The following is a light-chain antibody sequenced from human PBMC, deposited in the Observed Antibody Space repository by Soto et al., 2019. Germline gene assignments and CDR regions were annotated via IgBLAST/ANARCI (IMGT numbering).Light chain of an antibody. CDR1: QGISSY. CDR2: AAS. J-gene: IGKJ1*01. V-gene: IGKV1-8*01. CDR3: QHYNSYSEA. Sequence: AIRMTQSPSSLSASTGDRVTITCRASQGISSYLAWYQQKPGKAPKLLIYAASTLQSGVPSRFSGSGSGTDFTLTISSLQPDDFATYYCQHYNSYSEAFGQGIKVDIK.